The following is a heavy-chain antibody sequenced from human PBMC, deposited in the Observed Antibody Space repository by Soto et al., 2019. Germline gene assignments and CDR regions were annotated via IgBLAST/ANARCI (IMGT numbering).Heavy chain of an antibody. V-gene: IGHV3-7*02. CDR1: GLTFSSIW. Sequence: EVQLVESGGGLVQPGGSLRLSCVMSGLTFSSIWVGWVRLTPGKGLEWVDNINHDGRETAYVDSVKGRFTISRDNAKSSFYLQMNSLRAEDTAVYYCVRNAYWGHGTLVTVSS. CDR2: INHDGRET. J-gene: IGHJ4*01. CDR3: VRNAY.